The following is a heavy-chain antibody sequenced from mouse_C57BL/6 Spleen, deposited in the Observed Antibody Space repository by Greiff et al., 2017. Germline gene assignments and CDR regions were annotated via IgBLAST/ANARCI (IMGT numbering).Heavy chain of an antibody. CDR2: ISSGGSYT. V-gene: IGHV5-6*01. D-gene: IGHD1-1*02. CDR3: ARQLSYYAMDY. Sequence: EVQVVESGGDLVKPGGSLKLSCAASGFTFSSYGMSWVRQTPDKRLEWVATISSGGSYTYYPDSVKGRFTISRDNAKNTLYLQMSSLKSEDTAMYYCARQLSYYAMDYWGQGTSVTVSS. CDR1: GFTFSSYG. J-gene: IGHJ4*01.